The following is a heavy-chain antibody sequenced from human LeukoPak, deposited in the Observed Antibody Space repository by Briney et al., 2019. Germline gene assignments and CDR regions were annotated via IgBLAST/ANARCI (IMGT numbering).Heavy chain of an antibody. CDR2: INTDGTTT. D-gene: IGHD3-16*01. V-gene: IGHV3-74*01. CDR1: GFTFSSYW. J-gene: IGHJ4*02. CDR3: ATSRSFDY. Sequence: PGGSQRLSCAASGFTFSSYWMHWVRHAPGKGLVWVSGINTDGTTTSYADSVKGRFTISRDNAKNTLYLQMNSLRADDTAMYYCATSRSFDYWGQGTLVTVSS.